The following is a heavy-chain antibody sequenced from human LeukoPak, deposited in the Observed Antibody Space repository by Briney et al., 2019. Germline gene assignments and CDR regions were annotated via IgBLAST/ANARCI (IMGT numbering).Heavy chain of an antibody. Sequence: GASVKVSCKASGYTFTSYAMHWVRQAPGQRLEWMGWINAGNGNTKYSQKFQGRVTITRDTFASTAYMELSSLRSEDTAVYYCARDLLTMVRGVVPAPFDYWGQGTLVTVSS. CDR3: ARDLLTMVRGVVPAPFDY. CDR2: INAGNGNT. D-gene: IGHD3-10*01. CDR1: GYTFTSYA. J-gene: IGHJ4*02. V-gene: IGHV1-3*01.